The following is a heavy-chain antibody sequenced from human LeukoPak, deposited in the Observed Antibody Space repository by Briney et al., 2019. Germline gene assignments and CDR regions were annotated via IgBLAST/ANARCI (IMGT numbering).Heavy chain of an antibody. CDR2: INHSGST. CDR1: GGSFSGYY. D-gene: IGHD3-10*01. CDR3: ARGLKISWPLGRTYGSGSYDFDP. J-gene: IGHJ5*02. V-gene: IGHV4-34*01. Sequence: SETLSLTCAVYGGSFSGYYWSWIRQPPGKGLEWIGEINHSGSTNYNPSLKSRVTISVDTSKNQFSLKLSSVTAADTAVYYCARGLKISWPLGRTYGSGSYDFDPWGQGTLVTVSS.